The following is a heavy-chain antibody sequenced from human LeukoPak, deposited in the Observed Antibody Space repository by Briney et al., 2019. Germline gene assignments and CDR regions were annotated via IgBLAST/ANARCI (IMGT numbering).Heavy chain of an antibody. CDR1: GYIFTNYW. Sequence: PGESLKISFKAAGYIFTNYWIGWGRPMPGKGLEWMGIIYPRDSDTRYSPSFQGQVTVSADKSISTAYLQWNTLEASDTAMYYCARRQYSGYDFDFWGQGTLVTVSS. J-gene: IGHJ4*02. V-gene: IGHV5-51*01. CDR2: IYPRDSDT. D-gene: IGHD5-12*01. CDR3: ARRQYSGYDFDF.